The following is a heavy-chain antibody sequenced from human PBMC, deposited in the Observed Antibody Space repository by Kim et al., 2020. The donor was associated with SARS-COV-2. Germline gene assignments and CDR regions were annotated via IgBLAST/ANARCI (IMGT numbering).Heavy chain of an antibody. Sequence: SVKGRFTISKDNSKTTLHLQMSSLRPEDTAVYYCARGGDSSSWLNWFDPWGQGTLVTVSS. D-gene: IGHD6-13*01. V-gene: IGHV3-30*15. CDR3: ARGGDSSSWLNWFDP. J-gene: IGHJ5*02.